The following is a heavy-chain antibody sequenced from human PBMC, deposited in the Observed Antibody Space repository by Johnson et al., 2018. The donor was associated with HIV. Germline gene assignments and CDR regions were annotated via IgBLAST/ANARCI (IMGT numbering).Heavy chain of an antibody. J-gene: IGHJ3*02. CDR3: ARDPYSSGWGDSTNAFDI. V-gene: IGHV3-66*01. Sequence: MQLVESVGGLVQPGGSLRLSCAASGFTVSSNYMSWVRQAPGKGLEWVSVIYSGSNTYYADSVKGRFTISRDNSNNTLYLQMNSLRAEDTAIYYCARDPYSSGWGDSTNAFDIWGQGTMVTVSS. D-gene: IGHD6-19*01. CDR1: GFTVSSNY. CDR2: IYSGSNT.